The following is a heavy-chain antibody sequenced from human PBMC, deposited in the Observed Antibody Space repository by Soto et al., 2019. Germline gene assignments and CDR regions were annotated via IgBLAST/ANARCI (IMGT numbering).Heavy chain of an antibody. CDR1: SGSISSSNW. J-gene: IGHJ4*02. CDR3: ARDPYSPRPYGDSGDY. D-gene: IGHD4-17*01. Sequence: SETLSLTCAVSSGSISSSNWWSWVRQPPGKGLEWIGEIYHSGSTNYNPSLKSRVTISVDKSKNQFSLKLSSVTAADTAVYYCARDPYSPRPYGDSGDYWGQGTLVTVSS. V-gene: IGHV4-4*02. CDR2: IYHSGST.